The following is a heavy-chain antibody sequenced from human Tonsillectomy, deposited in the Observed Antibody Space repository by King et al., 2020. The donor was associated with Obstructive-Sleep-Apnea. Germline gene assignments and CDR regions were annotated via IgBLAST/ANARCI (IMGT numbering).Heavy chain of an antibody. J-gene: IGHJ4*02. CDR2: INHSGST. CDR3: ARGSYYGSGNYYIH. D-gene: IGHD3-10*01. V-gene: IGHV4-34*01. Sequence: QVQLQQWGAGLLKPSETLSLTCAVYGGSFSGYYWTWIRQPPGKGLEWIGEINHSGSTSYNPSLKSRVTISVDTSKNHFSLKLSSVTAADTAAYYCARGSYYGSGNYYIHWGQGTLVTVSS. CDR1: GGSFSGYY.